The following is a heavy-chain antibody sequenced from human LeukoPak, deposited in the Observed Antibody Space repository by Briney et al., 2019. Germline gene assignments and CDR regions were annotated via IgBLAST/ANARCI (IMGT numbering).Heavy chain of an antibody. Sequence: PGGSLRLSCAASGFTFSNYAIHWVRQAPGKGLEWVTMISPDGTNEYYADSVKGRFIIFRDNSKNTLYLQMNSLRLEDTALYYCARELYYFDTGSFDYWGQGTLVTVSS. CDR2: ISPDGTNE. D-gene: IGHD3-22*01. CDR1: GFTFSNYA. J-gene: IGHJ4*02. CDR3: ARELYYFDTGSFDY. V-gene: IGHV3-30-3*01.